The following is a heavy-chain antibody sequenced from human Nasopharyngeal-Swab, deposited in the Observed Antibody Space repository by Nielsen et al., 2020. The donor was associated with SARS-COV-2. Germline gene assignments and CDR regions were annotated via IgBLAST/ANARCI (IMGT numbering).Heavy chain of an antibody. CDR2: INPNSGGT. CDR3: ARGVSEVRHFDGLSKYHYGMDV. Sequence: ASVKVSCKASGYTFTGYYMHWVRQAPGQGLEWMGWINPNSGGTNYAQKFQGRVTMTRDTSISTAYMELSSLRSEDTAVYYCARGVSEVRHFDGLSKYHYGMDVWGQGTTVTVSS. V-gene: IGHV1-2*02. D-gene: IGHD3-9*01. CDR1: GYTFTGYY. J-gene: IGHJ6*02.